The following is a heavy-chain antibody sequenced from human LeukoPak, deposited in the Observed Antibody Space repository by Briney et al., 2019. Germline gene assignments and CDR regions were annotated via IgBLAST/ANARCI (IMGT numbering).Heavy chain of an antibody. CDR2: ISSSSSYI. J-gene: IGHJ6*02. D-gene: IGHD6-13*01. V-gene: IGHV3-21*01. CDR3: ARAISSSWSGRDYGMDV. Sequence: PGGSLRLSCAASGFTFSSYSMNWVRQAPGKGLEWVSSISSSSSYIYYADSVKGRFTISRDNAKNSLYLQMNSLRAENTAVYCCARAISSSWSGRDYGMDVWGQGTTVTVSS. CDR1: GFTFSSYS.